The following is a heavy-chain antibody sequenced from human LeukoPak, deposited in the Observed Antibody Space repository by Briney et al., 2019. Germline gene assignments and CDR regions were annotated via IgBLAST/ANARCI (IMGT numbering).Heavy chain of an antibody. Sequence: SQTLSLTCAVSGGSISSGGYSWSWIRQPPGTGLEWIGYIYHSGSTYYNPSLKSRVTISVDRSKNQFSLKLSSVTAADTAVYYCAGQPDYDILTGYSDWGQGTLVTVSS. CDR3: AGQPDYDILTGYSD. D-gene: IGHD3-9*01. J-gene: IGHJ4*02. CDR2: IYHSGST. V-gene: IGHV4-30-2*01. CDR1: GGSISSGGYS.